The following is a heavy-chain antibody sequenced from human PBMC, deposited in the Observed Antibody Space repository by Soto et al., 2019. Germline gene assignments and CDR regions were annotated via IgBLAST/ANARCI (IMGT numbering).Heavy chain of an antibody. Sequence: PGGSLRLSCAASGFTFSSYSMNWVRQAPGKGLEWVSYISSSSSTIYYADSVKGRFTISRDNAKNSLYLQMNSLRDEDTAVYYCASLIVLMVYAVPSYYYGMDVLGQVTLVNVS. D-gene: IGHD2-8*01. CDR2: ISSSSSTI. J-gene: IGHJ6*02. V-gene: IGHV3-48*02. CDR3: ASLIVLMVYAVPSYYYGMDV. CDR1: GFTFSSYS.